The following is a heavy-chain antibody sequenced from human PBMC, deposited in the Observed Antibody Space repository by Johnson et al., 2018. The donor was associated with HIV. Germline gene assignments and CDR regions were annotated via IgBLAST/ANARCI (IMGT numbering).Heavy chain of an antibody. D-gene: IGHD6-19*01. CDR1: GFTFNSYG. Sequence: QVQLVESGGGVVQPGRSLRLSCAASGFTFNSYGMHWVRQAPGKGLEWVAIISNDGSNKYYADSVKGRFTISRDKSKNTPYLQMNSLRVEDTAVYYCAKDGGWSANAFDIWGQGTMVTVSS. CDR3: AKDGGWSANAFDI. CDR2: ISNDGSNK. J-gene: IGHJ3*02. V-gene: IGHV3-30*18.